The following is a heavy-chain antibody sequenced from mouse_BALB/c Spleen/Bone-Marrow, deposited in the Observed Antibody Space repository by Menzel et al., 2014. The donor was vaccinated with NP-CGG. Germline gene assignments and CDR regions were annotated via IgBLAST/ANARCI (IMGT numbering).Heavy chain of an antibody. D-gene: IGHD1-1*01. J-gene: IGHJ3*01. CDR2: IYPGSGST. CDR3: TSYGAWFAY. Sequence: LQQSGAELVRPGSSVKISCKASGYTFTSYWMHWVKQRPGQGLEWIGNIYPGSGSTNYDEKFKSKATLTVDTSSSTAYMQLSSLTSEDSAVYYCTSYGAWFAYWGQGTLVTASA. V-gene: IGHV1S22*01. CDR1: GYTFTSYW.